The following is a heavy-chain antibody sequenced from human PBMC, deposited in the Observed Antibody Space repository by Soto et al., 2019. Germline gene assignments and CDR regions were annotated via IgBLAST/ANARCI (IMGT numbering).Heavy chain of an antibody. CDR1: GYTFTGYY. J-gene: IGHJ4*02. V-gene: IGHV1-2*04. D-gene: IGHD6-19*01. Sequence: ASVQVSCKASGYTFTGYYMHWVRQAPGQGLEWMGWINPNSGGTNYAQKFQGWVTMTRDTSISTAYMELSRLRSDDTAVYYCARGVYSSGWYDYWGQGTLVTVSS. CDR2: INPNSGGT. CDR3: ARGVYSSGWYDY.